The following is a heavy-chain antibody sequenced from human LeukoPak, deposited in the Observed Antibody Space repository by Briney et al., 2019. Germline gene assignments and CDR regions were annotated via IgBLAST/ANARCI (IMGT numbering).Heavy chain of an antibody. D-gene: IGHD3-10*01. CDR2: IYYSGST. V-gene: IGHV4-31*03. Sequence: SETLSLTCTVSGGSISSGGYYWSWIRQHPGKGLEWIGYIYYSGSTYYNPSLKSRVTISVATSKNQFSLKLSSVTAADTAVYYCARAREFGGIDYWGQGTLVTVSS. CDR1: GGSISSGGYY. CDR3: ARAREFGGIDY. J-gene: IGHJ4*02.